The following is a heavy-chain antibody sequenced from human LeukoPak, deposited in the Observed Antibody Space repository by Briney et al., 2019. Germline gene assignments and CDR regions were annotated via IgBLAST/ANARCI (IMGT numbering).Heavy chain of an antibody. J-gene: IGHJ4*02. CDR1: GFTVSSNY. V-gene: IGHV3-53*01. D-gene: IGHD3-3*01. Sequence: GGSLRLSCAASGFTVSSNYMSWDRQAPGKGLEWVSVIYSGGSTYYADSVKGRFTISRDNSKNTLYLQMNSLRAEDTAVYYCARAPGPGYDFWSGYYDYYFDYWGQGTLVTVFS. CDR3: ARAPGPGYDFWSGYYDYYFDY. CDR2: IYSGGST.